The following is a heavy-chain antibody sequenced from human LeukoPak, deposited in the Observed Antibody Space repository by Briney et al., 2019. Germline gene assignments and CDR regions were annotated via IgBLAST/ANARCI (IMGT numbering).Heavy chain of an antibody. Sequence: PGVSLRLSCTASGFTLSDYYLTWIRQAPGKGLEWVSYITSRGTTIYHADSVKGRFTISRDNAKNSLYLQMNSLRAEDTAVYYCARWLRGIADEDGVDVWGQGTTVTVSS. J-gene: IGHJ6*02. CDR3: ARWLRGIADEDGVDV. CDR1: GFTLSDYY. D-gene: IGHD6-13*01. CDR2: ITSRGTTI. V-gene: IGHV3-11*01.